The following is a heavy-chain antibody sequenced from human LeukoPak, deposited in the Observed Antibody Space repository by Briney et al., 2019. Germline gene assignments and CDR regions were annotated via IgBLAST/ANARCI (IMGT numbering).Heavy chain of an antibody. V-gene: IGHV4-30-4*01. CDR1: GGSISSGDYY. Sequence: PSETLSLTCTVSGGSISSGDYYWSWIRQPPGKGLEWIGYIYYSGSTYYNPSLKSRVTISVDTSKNQFSLKLSSVTAADTAVYYCARAVDYGDYFDYWGQGTLVTVSS. CDR2: IYYSGST. CDR3: ARAVDYGDYFDY. D-gene: IGHD4-17*01. J-gene: IGHJ4*02.